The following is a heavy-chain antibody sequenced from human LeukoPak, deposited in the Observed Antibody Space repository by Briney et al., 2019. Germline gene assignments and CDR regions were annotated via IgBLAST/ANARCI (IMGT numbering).Heavy chain of an antibody. CDR3: ARVQEWELRSFDY. CDR1: GGTFSSYA. J-gene: IGHJ4*02. D-gene: IGHD1-26*01. V-gene: IGHV1-8*02. Sequence: ASVKVSCKASGGTFSSYAINWVRQATGQGLEWMGWMNPNSGNTGYAQKFQGRVTMTRNTSISTAYMELSSLRSEDTAVYYCARVQEWELRSFDYWGQGTLVTVSS. CDR2: MNPNSGNT.